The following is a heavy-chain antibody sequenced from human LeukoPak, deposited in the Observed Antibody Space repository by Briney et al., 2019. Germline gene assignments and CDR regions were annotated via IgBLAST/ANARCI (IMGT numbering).Heavy chain of an antibody. CDR1: GFTFSKFA. V-gene: IGHV3-23*01. J-gene: IGHJ6*03. D-gene: IGHD1-1*01. CDR2: INDRGTGT. Sequence: PGGSLRLSCAASGFTFSKFALSWVRQAPGKGLEWVSTINDRGTGTYHADSVKGRFTISRDNSKNTLSLQMNSLRAEDTAVYYCAKGLKTTVGPYMGYHYYMDVWGKGTTVTVSS. CDR3: AKGLKTTVGPYMGYHYYMDV.